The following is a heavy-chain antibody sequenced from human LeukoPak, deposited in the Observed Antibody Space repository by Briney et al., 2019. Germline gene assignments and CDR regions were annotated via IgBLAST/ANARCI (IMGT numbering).Heavy chain of an antibody. Sequence: GGSLRLSCAASGFTFDDYGMGWVRQAPGKGLEWVSGINWNGGSTGYADSVKGRFTISRDNAKNSLYLQMNSLRAEDTALYYCARSRHCSSTSCYTDWGQGTLVTVSS. CDR2: INWNGGST. CDR1: GFTFDDYG. D-gene: IGHD2-2*02. J-gene: IGHJ4*02. V-gene: IGHV3-20*04. CDR3: ARSRHCSSTSCYTD.